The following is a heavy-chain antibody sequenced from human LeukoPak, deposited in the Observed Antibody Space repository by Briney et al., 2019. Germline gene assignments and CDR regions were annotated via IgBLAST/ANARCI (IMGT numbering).Heavy chain of an antibody. J-gene: IGHJ4*02. CDR3: ATVAVFRGVTYFDY. V-gene: IGHV4-59*01. CDR2: LFYSGST. CDR1: GGSISSYY. Sequence: SETLSLTCTVSGGSISSYYCSWIRQPPGKGLEWIAYLFYSGSTDYNPSLESRVTISVDTSKNQFSLKLRSVTAADTAVYYCATVAVFRGVTYFDYWGQGTLVTVSS. D-gene: IGHD3-10*01.